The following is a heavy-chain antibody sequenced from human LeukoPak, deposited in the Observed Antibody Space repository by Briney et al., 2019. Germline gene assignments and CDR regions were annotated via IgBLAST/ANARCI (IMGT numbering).Heavy chain of an antibody. Sequence: ASVKVSRKASGYTFTSYGISWVRQAPGQGLEWMGWISAYNGNTNYAQKLQGRVTMTTDTSTSTAYMELRSLRSDDTAVYYCARDPGGGSSWRWFDPWGQGTLVTVSS. D-gene: IGHD6-13*01. CDR3: ARDPGGGSSWRWFDP. J-gene: IGHJ5*02. V-gene: IGHV1-18*01. CDR1: GYTFTSYG. CDR2: ISAYNGNT.